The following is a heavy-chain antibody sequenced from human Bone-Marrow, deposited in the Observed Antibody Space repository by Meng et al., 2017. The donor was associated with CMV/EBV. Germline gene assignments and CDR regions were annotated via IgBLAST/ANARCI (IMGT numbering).Heavy chain of an antibody. CDR3: ARRVAGGALDY. CDR2: IYSSGST. Sequence: GSLRLSCTVSGGSISGYYWSWIRQPPGKGLEWIGYIYSSGSTISHPSLKSRVTMSVDTSKNQFSLRLRSVTAADTAVYYCARRVAGGALDYWGQGTLVTVSS. CDR1: GGSISGYY. D-gene: IGHD6-19*01. V-gene: IGHV4-59*13. J-gene: IGHJ4*02.